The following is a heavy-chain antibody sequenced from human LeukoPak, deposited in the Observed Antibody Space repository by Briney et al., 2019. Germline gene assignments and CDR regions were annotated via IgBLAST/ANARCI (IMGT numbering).Heavy chain of an antibody. D-gene: IGHD3-22*01. J-gene: IGHJ6*03. CDR3: AKTGDYYDSSGYYYYYYMDV. Sequence: GGSLRLSCAASGFTFSSYAMSWVRQAPGKGLEWASAISGSGGSTYYADSVKGRFTISRDNSKNTLYLQMNSLRAEDTAVYYCAKTGDYYDSSGYYYYYYMDVWGKGTTVTVSS. CDR1: GFTFSSYA. V-gene: IGHV3-23*01. CDR2: ISGSGGST.